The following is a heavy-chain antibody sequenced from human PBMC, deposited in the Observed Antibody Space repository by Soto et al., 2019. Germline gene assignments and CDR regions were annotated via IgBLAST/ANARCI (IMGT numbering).Heavy chain of an antibody. CDR3: ARHRRQQWLVLDYYYGMDV. D-gene: IGHD6-19*01. V-gene: IGHV4-39*01. CDR1: GGSISSSSYY. Sequence: TSETLSLTCTVSGGSISSSSYYWGWIRQPPGMGLEWIGSIYYSGSTYYNPSLKSRVTISVDTSKNQFSLKLSSVTAADTAVYYCARHRRQQWLVLDYYYGMDVWGQGTTVTVSS. CDR2: IYYSGST. J-gene: IGHJ6*02.